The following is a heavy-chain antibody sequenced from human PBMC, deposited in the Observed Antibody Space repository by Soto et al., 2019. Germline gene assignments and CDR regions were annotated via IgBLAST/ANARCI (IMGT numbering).Heavy chain of an antibody. V-gene: IGHV4-39*01. Sequence: SETLSLTCTVSGGSISSSSYYWGWIRQPPGKGLEWIGSIYYSGSTYYNPSLKSRVTISVDTSKNQFSLKLSSVTAADTAVYYCARQDGELRYFDWPRGGGQGTLVTVSS. CDR3: ARQDGELRYFDWPRG. CDR2: IYYSGST. CDR1: GGSISSSSYY. J-gene: IGHJ4*02. D-gene: IGHD3-9*01.